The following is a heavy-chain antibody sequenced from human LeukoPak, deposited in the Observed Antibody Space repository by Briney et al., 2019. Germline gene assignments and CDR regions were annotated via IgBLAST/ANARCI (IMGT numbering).Heavy chain of an antibody. CDR2: IYRSGST. V-gene: IGHV4-61*09. CDR3: ARYDVWGSYRAFDY. Sequence: SQTLSLTCTVSGGSISSGSYYWSWIRQPAGKRLEWIGHIYRSGSTNYNPSLKSRVTISVDTSKNQFSLKLSSVTAADTAVYYCARYDVWGSYRAFDYWGQGTLVTVSS. D-gene: IGHD3-16*02. CDR1: GGSISSGSYY. J-gene: IGHJ4*02.